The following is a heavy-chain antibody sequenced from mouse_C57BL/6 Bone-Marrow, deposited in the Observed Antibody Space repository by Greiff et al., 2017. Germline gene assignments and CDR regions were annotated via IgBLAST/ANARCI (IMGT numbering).Heavy chain of an antibody. V-gene: IGHV1-72*01. CDR3: ARLGLRNGNRDY. CDR1: GYTFTSYW. J-gene: IGHJ2*01. CDR2: IDPNSGGT. Sequence: QVQLKQPGAELVKPGASVKLSCKASGYTFTSYWMHWVKQRPGRGLEWIGRIDPNSGGTKYNEKFKSKATLTVDKPSSTAYMQLSSLTSEDSAVYYCARLGLRNGNRDYWGQGTTLTVSS. D-gene: IGHD2-1*01.